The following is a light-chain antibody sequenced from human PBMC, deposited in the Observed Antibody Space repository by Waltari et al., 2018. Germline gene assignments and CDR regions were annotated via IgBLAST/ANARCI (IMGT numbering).Light chain of an antibody. CDR1: SSDVGGYKY. V-gene: IGLV2-14*03. CDR2: DVS. J-gene: IGLJ2*01. CDR3: SSYTSSSTLV. Sequence: QSALPQPASVSRSPGQSITTSCTGTSSDVGGYKYVSWYQQHPGKAPKLMIYDVSNRPSGVSNRFSGSKSGNTASLTISGLQAEDEADYYCSSYTSSSTLVFGGGTKLTVL.